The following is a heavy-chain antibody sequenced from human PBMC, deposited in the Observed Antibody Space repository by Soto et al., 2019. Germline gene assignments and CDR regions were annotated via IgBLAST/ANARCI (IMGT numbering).Heavy chain of an antibody. CDR3: ARGEAGVAGRLDY. CDR2: IYYSGSA. D-gene: IGHD6-19*01. V-gene: IGHV4-31*03. J-gene: IGHJ4*02. Sequence: SETLSLTCTVSDASISTATFYWIRQLPGEDLEWIGYIYYSGSAYYNSSLRSRATLSLDTSKSEFSLTLTSLTAADTAVYYCARGEAGVAGRLDYWGQGTLVTVSS. CDR1: DASISTATFY.